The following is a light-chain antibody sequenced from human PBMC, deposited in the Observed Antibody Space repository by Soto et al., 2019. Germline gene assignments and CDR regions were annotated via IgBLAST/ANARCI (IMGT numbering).Light chain of an antibody. CDR3: QQYSNSAWT. V-gene: IGKV3-20*01. J-gene: IGKJ1*01. CDR1: QSVSSRY. Sequence: PGERATLSCRASQSVSSRYLGWYQQKPGQAPRLLIFGASSRATGIPDRFSGSGSESDFTLTITRLEPEDFAVYYCQQYSNSAWTFGQGTRVEIK. CDR2: GAS.